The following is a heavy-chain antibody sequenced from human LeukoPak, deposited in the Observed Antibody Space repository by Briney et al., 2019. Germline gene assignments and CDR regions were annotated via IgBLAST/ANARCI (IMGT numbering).Heavy chain of an antibody. D-gene: IGHD3-22*01. CDR1: GFTFDDYA. CDR3: AKDWDSSGYYPDY. Sequence: PGGSLRLSCAASGFTFDDYAMHWVRQAPGKGLEWVSLISWDGGSTYYAASLKGRFTISRDNSKNSLYLQTNSLRAEDTALYYCAKDWDSSGYYPDYWGQGTLVTVSS. J-gene: IGHJ4*02. CDR2: ISWDGGST. V-gene: IGHV3-43D*03.